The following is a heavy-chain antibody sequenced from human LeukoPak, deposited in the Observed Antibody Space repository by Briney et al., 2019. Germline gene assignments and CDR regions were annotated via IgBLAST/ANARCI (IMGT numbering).Heavy chain of an antibody. V-gene: IGHV4-59*10. CDR3: ARVMAAAGCFDY. J-gene: IGHJ4*02. CDR1: GGSFSGYY. D-gene: IGHD6-13*01. CDR2: IYTSGST. Sequence: SETLSLTCAVYGGSFSGYYWSWIRQPPGKGLEWIGRIYTSGSTNYNPSLKSRVTMSVDTSKNQFSLKLSSVTAADTAVYYCARVMAAAGCFDYWGQGTLVTVSS.